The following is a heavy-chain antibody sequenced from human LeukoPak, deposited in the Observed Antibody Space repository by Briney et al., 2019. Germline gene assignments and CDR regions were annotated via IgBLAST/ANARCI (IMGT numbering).Heavy chain of an antibody. CDR3: AKGYYDFWSGPFY. D-gene: IGHD3-3*01. CDR2: ISWNGGSI. CDR1: GFTFDDCA. J-gene: IGHJ4*02. V-gene: IGHV3-9*01. Sequence: PGRSLRLSCAASGFTFDDCAMHWVRQAPGKGLEWVSGISWNGGSIVYADSVRGRFTISRDNAKNSLYLQMNSLRAEDTALYYCAKGYYDFWSGPFYWGQGTLVTVSS.